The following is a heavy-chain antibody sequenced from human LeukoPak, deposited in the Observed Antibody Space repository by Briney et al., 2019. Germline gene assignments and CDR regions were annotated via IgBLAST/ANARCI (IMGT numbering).Heavy chain of an antibody. J-gene: IGHJ4*02. CDR1: GFTFSSYS. D-gene: IGHD4-17*01. Sequence: PGGSLRLSCAASGFTFSSYSMNWVRQAPGKGLEWVSSISSSSSYIYYADSVKGRFTISRDDAKNSLYLQMNSLRAEDTAVYYCARDNTVTPGYWGQGTLVTVSS. CDR2: ISSSSSYI. CDR3: ARDNTVTPGY. V-gene: IGHV3-21*01.